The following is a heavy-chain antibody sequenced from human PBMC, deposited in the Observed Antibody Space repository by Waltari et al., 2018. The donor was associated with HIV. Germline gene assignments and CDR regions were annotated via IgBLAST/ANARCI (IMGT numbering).Heavy chain of an antibody. Sequence: QLQLQESGPGLVKPSETLSLTCTVSGGSVSSSSYFWGWIRQPPGTGLGGVGRTDYTGRAYYNPSLKSRVTISVDTSKNQFSLKVTSVTAADTAVYYCARHALRVGAAYWNFDLWGRGTLVTVSS. CDR2: TDYTGRA. V-gene: IGHV4-39*01. CDR1: GGSVSSSSYF. D-gene: IGHD1-26*01. J-gene: IGHJ2*01. CDR3: ARHALRVGAAYWNFDL.